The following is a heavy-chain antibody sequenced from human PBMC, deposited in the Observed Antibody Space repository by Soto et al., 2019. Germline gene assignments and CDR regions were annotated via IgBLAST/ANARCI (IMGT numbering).Heavy chain of an antibody. D-gene: IGHD2-8*01. CDR3: ARDLPALLFPGVFDI. Sequence: QVQLVESGGGLVKPGGSLRLSCAVSGFTFKDFCMGWIRQAPGKGLEWVSYISSGGTTIYYADSVKGRFTSSRDNAXXSLSLQMNSLRAEDTAVYSCARDLPALLFPGVFDIWGQGTMVTVSS. CDR2: ISSGGTTI. V-gene: IGHV3-11*01. J-gene: IGHJ3*02. CDR1: GFTFKDFC.